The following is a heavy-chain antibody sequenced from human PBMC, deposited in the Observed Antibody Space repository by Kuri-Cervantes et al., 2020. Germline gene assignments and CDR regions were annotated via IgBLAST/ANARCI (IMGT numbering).Heavy chain of an antibody. D-gene: IGHD3-10*01. V-gene: IGHV3-15*01. CDR2: IKSNPDGGTS. Sequence: GESLKISCAASGFTFSYAWMSWVRQPPGKGLEWVGRIKSNPDGGTSDYAAPVKGRFSISRDDSKNTLYLQMNSLKTEDTAVYYCTTLEEEFGYWGQGTLVTVSS. J-gene: IGHJ4*02. CDR1: GFTFSYAW. CDR3: TTLEEEFGY.